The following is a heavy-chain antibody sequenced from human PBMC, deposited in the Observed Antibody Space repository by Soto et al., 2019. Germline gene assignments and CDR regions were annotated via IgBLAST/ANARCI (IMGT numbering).Heavy chain of an antibody. CDR1: GFTFNNYG. CDR3: ASRQFPPPPRGPETARGAMNV. J-gene: IGHJ6*02. V-gene: IGHV3-33*01. Sequence: GGSLRLSCAASGFTFNNYGMHWVRQAPGKGLEWVAVIWNDGSNSYYANSVKGRFTISRDNSKNTLYLQMSSLRAEDPAVYYWASRQFPPPPRGPETARGAMNVWGQGTTVTV. CDR2: IWNDGSNS.